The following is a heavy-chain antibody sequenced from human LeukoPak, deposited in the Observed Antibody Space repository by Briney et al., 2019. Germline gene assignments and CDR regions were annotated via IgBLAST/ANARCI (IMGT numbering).Heavy chain of an antibody. CDR3: ARDRSWVERGDWFDP. J-gene: IGHJ5*02. CDR2: ISYDGSNK. V-gene: IGHV3-30*03. CDR1: GFTFSNYG. D-gene: IGHD6-13*01. Sequence: GGSLRLSCEASGFTFSNYGMHWVRQAPGRGLEWVALISYDGSNKYYADSVKGRFTISRENSKNTLYLQMNSLRAEDTAVYYCARDRSWVERGDWFDPWGQGTLVTVSS.